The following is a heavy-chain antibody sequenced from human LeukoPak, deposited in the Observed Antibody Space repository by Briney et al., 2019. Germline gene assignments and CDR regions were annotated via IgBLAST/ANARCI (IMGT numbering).Heavy chain of an antibody. CDR2: IYYSGST. J-gene: IGHJ4*02. CDR1: GGSISSHY. CDR3: TRDREHGTQDS. Sequence: SETLSLTCTVSGGSISSHYWNWIRQPPGKGLEWIGYIYYSGSTNYNPSLKSRVTMSVDTSKNQFSLKLSSVTAADTAVYFCTRDREHGTQDSWGQGTLVTVS. V-gene: IGHV4-59*11. D-gene: IGHD1-26*01.